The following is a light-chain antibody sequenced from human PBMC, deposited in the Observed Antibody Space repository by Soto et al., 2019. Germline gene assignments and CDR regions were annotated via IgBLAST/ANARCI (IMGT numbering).Light chain of an antibody. CDR1: QTISSW. CDR3: KQSSAFPLT. V-gene: IGKV1-5*03. Sequence: IHMTHSPSTLSASVLYRVTITFLASQTISSWLAWYQQKPGKAPKLLIYKASSLESGVPSRFSGSGSGTDFTLTISSLQPEDFATYFCKQSSAFPLTFGGGTKVDIK. J-gene: IGKJ4*01. CDR2: KAS.